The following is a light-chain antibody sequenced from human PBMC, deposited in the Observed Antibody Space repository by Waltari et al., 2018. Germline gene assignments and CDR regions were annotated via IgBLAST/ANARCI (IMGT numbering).Light chain of an antibody. Sequence: EIVLTQSPATLSLSPGERATLSCRASQSISSYSAWYQLKPGQAPRLLIYDASNRATGIPARFSGSGSGTDFTLTISSLEPEDFAVYYCQQRSDWLYTFGQGTKLEIK. V-gene: IGKV3-11*01. J-gene: IGKJ2*01. CDR2: DAS. CDR1: QSISSY. CDR3: QQRSDWLYT.